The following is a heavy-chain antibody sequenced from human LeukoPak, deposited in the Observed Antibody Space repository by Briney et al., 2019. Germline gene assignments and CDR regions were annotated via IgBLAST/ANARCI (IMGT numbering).Heavy chain of an antibody. V-gene: IGHV3-33*01. CDR3: ARDVFADSSGGSFDF. CDR2: IWYDGSKK. CDR1: GFSFDTHG. J-gene: IGHJ4*02. D-gene: IGHD3-16*01. Sequence: GGSLRLSCAASGFSFDTHGMHWVRQAPGKGLEWVVVIWYDGSKKYYADSVKGRFTISRDNSKKSLFLQMNSLRAEDTALYYCARDVFADSSGGSFDFWGQGTLVTVSS.